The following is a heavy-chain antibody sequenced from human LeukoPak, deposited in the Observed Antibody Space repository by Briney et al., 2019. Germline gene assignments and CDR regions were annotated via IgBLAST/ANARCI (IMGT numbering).Heavy chain of an antibody. Sequence: ASVNVSCKASGYTFTIYDINWVRQATGQGLEWMGWMNPNSGNTGYAQKFQGRVTMTRNTSISTAYMELSSLRSEDTAAYYCARGKGITIFGVVIRVKQALDYWGQGTLVTVSS. CDR1: GYTFTIYD. CDR2: MNPNSGNT. D-gene: IGHD3-3*01. V-gene: IGHV1-8*01. CDR3: ARGKGITIFGVVIRVKQALDY. J-gene: IGHJ4*02.